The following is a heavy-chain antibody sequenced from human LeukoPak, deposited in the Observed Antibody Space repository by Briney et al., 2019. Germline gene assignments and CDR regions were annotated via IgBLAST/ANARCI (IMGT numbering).Heavy chain of an antibody. D-gene: IGHD6-19*01. V-gene: IGHV3-30*18. CDR1: GFTFSSYG. Sequence: GGSPRLSCAASGFTFSSYGMHWVRQAPGKGLEWVAVISYDGSNKYYADSVKGRFTISRDNSKNTLYLQMNSLRAEDTAVYYCAKKASWSSGWVDYWGQGTLVTVSS. CDR2: ISYDGSNK. CDR3: AKKASWSSGWVDY. J-gene: IGHJ4*02.